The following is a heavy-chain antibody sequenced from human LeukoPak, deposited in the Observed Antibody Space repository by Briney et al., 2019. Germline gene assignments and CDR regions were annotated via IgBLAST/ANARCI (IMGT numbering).Heavy chain of an antibody. Sequence: ASVKVSCKASGYRFTSYGISWLRQAPGQGLEWMGWISGYNGNTNYAQKLQGRVTMTTDTSTSTAYMELRSLRSDDTAVYYCAREYCSTTRCYMADYWGQGTLVTVSS. J-gene: IGHJ4*02. V-gene: IGHV1-18*01. CDR3: AREYCSTTRCYMADY. CDR1: GYRFTSYG. D-gene: IGHD2-2*01. CDR2: ISGYNGNT.